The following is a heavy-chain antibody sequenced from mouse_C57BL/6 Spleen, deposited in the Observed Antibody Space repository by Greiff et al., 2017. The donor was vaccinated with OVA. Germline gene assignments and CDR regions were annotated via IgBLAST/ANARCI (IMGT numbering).Heavy chain of an antibody. CDR2: INPSNGGT. J-gene: IGHJ2*01. V-gene: IGHV1-53*01. Sequence: QVHVKQPGTELVKPGASVKLSCKASGYTFTSYWMPWVKQRPGQGLEWIGNINPSNGGTNYNEKFKSKATLTEDKSSSTAYMQLSSLTSEDSAVYYCARSPIYYAFDYWGQGTTLTVSS. D-gene: IGHD2-1*01. CDR1: GYTFTSYW. CDR3: ARSPIYYAFDY.